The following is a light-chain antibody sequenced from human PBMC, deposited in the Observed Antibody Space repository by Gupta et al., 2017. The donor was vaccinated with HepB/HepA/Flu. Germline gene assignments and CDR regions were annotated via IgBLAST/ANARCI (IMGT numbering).Light chain of an antibody. CDR3: SSYTSSSTYV. J-gene: IGLJ1*01. CDR2: EVN. CDR1: SSDVGGYNR. V-gene: IGLV2-18*02. Sequence: QSALTQPPSVSGSPGQSVTISCTGTSSDVGGYNRVSWYQQPPGTAPKLMIFEVNKRPSGVPDRFSGSKSGNTASLTISGLQDEDEADYYCSSYTSSSTYVFGIGTKVTVL.